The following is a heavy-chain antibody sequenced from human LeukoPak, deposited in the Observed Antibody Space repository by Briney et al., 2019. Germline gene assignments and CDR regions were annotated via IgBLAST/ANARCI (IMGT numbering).Heavy chain of an antibody. Sequence: ASVKVSCKASGYTFTSYGISWVRQAPGQGLEWMGIINPSGGSTSYAQKFQGRVTMTRDTSTSTVYMELSSLRSEDTAVYYCAXXXXXXXXXXXXSRVGYYYYMDVWGKGTTVTISS. CDR1: GYTFTSYG. CDR3: AXXXXXXXXXXXXSRVGYYYYMDV. CDR2: INPSGGST. V-gene: IGHV1-46*01. J-gene: IGHJ6*03.